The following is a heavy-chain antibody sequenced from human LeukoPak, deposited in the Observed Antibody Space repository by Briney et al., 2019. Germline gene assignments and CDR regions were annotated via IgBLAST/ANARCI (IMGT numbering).Heavy chain of an antibody. J-gene: IGHJ4*02. V-gene: IGHV3-30*02. Sequence: PGGSLRLSCAASGFTFSSYGMHWVRQAPGKGLEWVAFIRYDGSNKYYADSVKGRFTISRDNAKNSLYLQMNSLRAEDTAVYYCARDKSRVAGNFDYWGQGTLVTVSS. CDR2: IRYDGSNK. CDR3: ARDKSRVAGNFDY. CDR1: GFTFSSYG. D-gene: IGHD6-19*01.